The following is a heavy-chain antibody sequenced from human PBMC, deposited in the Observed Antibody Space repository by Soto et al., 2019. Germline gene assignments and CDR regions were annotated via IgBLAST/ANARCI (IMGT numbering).Heavy chain of an antibody. CDR3: AKEEGSTWYPTDH. D-gene: IGHD6-13*01. V-gene: IGHV3-23*01. CDR1: GFTFSSYA. Sequence: VGSLRLSCAASGFTFSSYAMSWVRQAPGKGLEWVSAISGSGGSTYYADSVKGRFTISRDNSKNTLYLQMNSLRTEDTAVYYCAKEEGSTWYPTDHWGQGTLVTVSS. J-gene: IGHJ4*02. CDR2: ISGSGGST.